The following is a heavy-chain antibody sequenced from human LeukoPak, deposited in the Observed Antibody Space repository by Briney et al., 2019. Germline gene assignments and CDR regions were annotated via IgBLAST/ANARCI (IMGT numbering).Heavy chain of an antibody. CDR3: ARGEWLVQGLHAFDI. Sequence: ASVKVSCKASGYTFTSSDINWVRQASGQGLEGMGCMNPNSGNTVYAQKFQGRVTMTRNTSIGTAYMELSSMRSEATAVYYCARGEWLVQGLHAFDIWGQRTMVTVSS. CDR1: GYTFTSSD. CDR2: MNPNSGNT. V-gene: IGHV1-8*01. J-gene: IGHJ3*02. D-gene: IGHD6-19*01.